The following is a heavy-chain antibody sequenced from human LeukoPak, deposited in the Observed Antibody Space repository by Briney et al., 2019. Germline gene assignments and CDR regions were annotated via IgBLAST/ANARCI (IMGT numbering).Heavy chain of an antibody. J-gene: IGHJ4*02. CDR3: ANLPMDYVSFHY. Sequence: SGTLSLTCAVSGGSISSSNWWSWVRQPPGKGLEWIGEIYHSGSTYYNPSLKSRVTISVDTSKNQFSLKLSSVTAADTAVYYCANLPMDYVSFHYWGQGTLVTVSS. D-gene: IGHD3-16*01. CDR2: IYHSGST. V-gene: IGHV4-4*02. CDR1: GGSISSSNW.